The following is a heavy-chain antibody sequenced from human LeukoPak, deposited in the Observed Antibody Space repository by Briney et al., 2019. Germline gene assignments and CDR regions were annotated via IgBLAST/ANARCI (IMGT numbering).Heavy chain of an antibody. Sequence: SETLSLTCTVSGGSISSYYWSWIRQPPGKGLEWICVISYTGSTNYNPSLKTRVTISVDTSKNQFSLKLTSLTAADTAVYYCARHSAGTTKDYWGQGTLITVSS. CDR3: ARHSAGTTKDY. CDR1: GGSISSYY. CDR2: ISYTGST. D-gene: IGHD1-1*01. J-gene: IGHJ4*02. V-gene: IGHV4-59*08.